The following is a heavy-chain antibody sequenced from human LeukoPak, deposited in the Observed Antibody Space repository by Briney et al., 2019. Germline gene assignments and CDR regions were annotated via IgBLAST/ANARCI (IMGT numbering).Heavy chain of an antibody. V-gene: IGHV4-4*07. CDR1: GGSISSYY. CDR3: ARVGAIWGYMDV. D-gene: IGHD3-16*01. Sequence: SETLSLTCTASGGSISSYYWSWIRQPAGKGLEWTGRVFSSGSTNYNPSLKSRVTMSVDTSKNQLSLKLSSVTAADTAIYYYARVGAIWGYMDVWGKGTTVTVSS. CDR2: VFSSGST. J-gene: IGHJ6*03.